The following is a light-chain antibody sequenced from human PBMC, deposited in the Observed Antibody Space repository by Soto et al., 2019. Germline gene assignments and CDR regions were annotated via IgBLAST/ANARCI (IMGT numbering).Light chain of an antibody. V-gene: IGKV3-15*01. CDR3: QQGHNWPLT. CDR1: QSISSE. J-gene: IGKJ2*01. Sequence: EIVMTQSPATLSVSPGESATLSCRASQSISSELAWYQQKPGQPPSLLIYGASTRATGVPARFTGNGSGSDFTLSISGLQSEDFAVYYCQQGHNWPLTFGQGTRLEI. CDR2: GAS.